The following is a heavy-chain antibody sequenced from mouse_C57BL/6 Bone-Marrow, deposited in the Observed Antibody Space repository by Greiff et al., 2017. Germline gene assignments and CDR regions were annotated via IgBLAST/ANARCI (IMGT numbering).Heavy chain of an antibody. J-gene: IGHJ2*01. Sequence: EVKVEESGGGLVKPGGSLKLSCAASGFTFSDYGMHWVRQAPEKGLEWVAYISSGSSTIYYADTVKGRFTISRDNAKNTLFLQMTSLRSEDTAMYYCARGYYGSSVYFDYWGQGTTLTVSS. V-gene: IGHV5-17*01. CDR2: ISSGSSTI. D-gene: IGHD1-1*01. CDR3: ARGYYGSSVYFDY. CDR1: GFTFSDYG.